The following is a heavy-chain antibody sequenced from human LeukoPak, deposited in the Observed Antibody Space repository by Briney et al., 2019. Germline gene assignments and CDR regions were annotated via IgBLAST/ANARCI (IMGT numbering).Heavy chain of an antibody. V-gene: IGHV3-53*01. Sequence: GGSLGLSCAASGFTVSSNYMSWVRQAPGKGLEWVSVIYSGGSTYYADSVKGRFTISRDNSKNTLYLQMNSLRAEDTAVYYCARVSPHTSYYYDSSGYYYYWGQGTLVTVSS. J-gene: IGHJ4*02. D-gene: IGHD3-22*01. CDR3: ARVSPHTSYYYDSSGYYYY. CDR2: IYSGGST. CDR1: GFTVSSNY.